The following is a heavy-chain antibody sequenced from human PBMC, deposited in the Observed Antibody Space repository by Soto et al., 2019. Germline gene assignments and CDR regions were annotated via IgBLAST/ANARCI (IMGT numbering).Heavy chain of an antibody. D-gene: IGHD6-13*01. Sequence: PSETLSLTCSVSGYSVSSSDYYWAWIRQHPGKGLEWIGSMLYSGSTNYNPSLKSRVTISEDTSKSQFSLKVNSMTAADTAVYYCARYRREAVAGYTLDNWGQGSLVTVSS. CDR1: GYSVSSSDYY. CDR3: ARYRREAVAGYTLDN. V-gene: IGHV4-39*07. J-gene: IGHJ4*02. CDR2: MLYSGST.